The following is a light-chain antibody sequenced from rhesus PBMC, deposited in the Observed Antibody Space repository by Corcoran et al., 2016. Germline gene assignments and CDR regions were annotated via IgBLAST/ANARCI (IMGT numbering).Light chain of an antibody. CDR1: QSLLYSSNNKNY. V-gene: IGKV4-1*01. CDR3: QQYYSTPYS. Sequence: DIVMTQSPDSLAVSLGERVTINCKSSQSLLYSSNNKNYLAWYQQKPGQAPKLLISWASTRESGVPNRFSGSGSGTDFTRTISGLQAEDVAVYYCQQYYSTPYSFGQGTKVEIK. CDR2: WAS. J-gene: IGKJ2*01.